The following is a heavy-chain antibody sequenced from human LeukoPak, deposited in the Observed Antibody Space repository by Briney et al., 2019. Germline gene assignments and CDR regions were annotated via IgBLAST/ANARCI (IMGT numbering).Heavy chain of an antibody. Sequence: GGSLRLSCEASGFNLDDHGMSWVRQVPGKGLEWVSGINWNGGSTGYADSLKGRFTISRDNAKNSLYLQMNSLRAEDTAVYYCAELGITMIGGVWGKGTTVTISS. V-gene: IGHV3-20*04. D-gene: IGHD3-10*02. CDR3: AELGITMIGGV. CDR1: GFNLDDHG. J-gene: IGHJ6*04. CDR2: INWNGGST.